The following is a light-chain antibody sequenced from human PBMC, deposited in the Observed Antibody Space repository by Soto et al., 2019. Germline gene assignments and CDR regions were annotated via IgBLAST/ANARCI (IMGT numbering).Light chain of an antibody. CDR2: GAS. V-gene: IGKV3-15*01. CDR3: QQYNNWPLT. J-gene: IGKJ4*01. Sequence: EIVMTQSPATLSVSPGERATLSCRASQSVSSNLAWYQQKPGQAPRLLIYGASTRATGVPARFTGSGSGTELPLTITSLQPEDFGIYYCQQYNNWPLTFGGGTKGDIK. CDR1: QSVSSN.